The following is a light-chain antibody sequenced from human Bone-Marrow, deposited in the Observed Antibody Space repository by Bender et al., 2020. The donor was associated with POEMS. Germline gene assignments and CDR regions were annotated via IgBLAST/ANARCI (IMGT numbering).Light chain of an antibody. V-gene: IGLV2-23*01. CDR3: CSYAGSSDWV. CDR2: EGS. CDR1: SNDIGVYDF. Sequence: SALTQPASVSGSPGQSITISCTGTSNDIGVYDFVSWYQQQPGKAPKLMIYEGSKRPSVISNRFSGSKSGNTASLTISGLQADDEADYYCCSYAGSSDWVFGGGTKVTVL. J-gene: IGLJ3*02.